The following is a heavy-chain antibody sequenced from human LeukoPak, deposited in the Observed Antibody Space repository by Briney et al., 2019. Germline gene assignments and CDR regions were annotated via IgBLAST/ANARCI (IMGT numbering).Heavy chain of an antibody. J-gene: IGHJ6*02. CDR2: INPSGGST. D-gene: IGHD1-26*01. V-gene: IGHV1-46*01. CDR1: GYTFTSYG. Sequence: ASVKVSCTASGYTFTSYGISWVRQAPGQGLEWMGVINPSGGSTDYAQKFQGRVIMTSDTSTSRVYMDLTSLRSEDTAVYYCAREPYLQYYGMDVWGQGTTVTVSS. CDR3: AREPYLQYYGMDV.